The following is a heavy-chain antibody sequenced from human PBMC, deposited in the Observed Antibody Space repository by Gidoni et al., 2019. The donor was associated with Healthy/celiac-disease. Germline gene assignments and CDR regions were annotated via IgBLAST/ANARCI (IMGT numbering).Heavy chain of an antibody. J-gene: IGHJ4*02. Sequence: EVQLVESGVGLVKHGGSLRLSCGASGFTFSSYSMNWVRQVPGNGREWVSSISSSISYIYYADSVKGLFTLSRDKAKNSLFLQMNSLRAEDTAVYYCAKRRGDGQTIHWGQGTLVTVSS. V-gene: IGHV3-21*01. CDR2: ISSSISYI. CDR1: GFTFSSYS. CDR3: AKRRGDGQTIH.